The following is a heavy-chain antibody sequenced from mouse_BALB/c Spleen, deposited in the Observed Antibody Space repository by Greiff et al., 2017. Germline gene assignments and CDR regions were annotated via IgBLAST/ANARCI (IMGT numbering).Heavy chain of an antibody. J-gene: IGHJ2*01. CDR1: GYTFTSYW. CDR3: TKGGTTVFDY. D-gene: IGHD1-1*01. Sequence: LKQPGSELVRPGASVKLSCKASGYTFTSYWMHWVKQRHGQGLEWIGNIYPGSGSTNYDEKFKSKGTLTVDTSSSTAYMHLSSLTSEDSAVYYCTKGGTTVFDYWGQGTTLTVSS. V-gene: IGHV1S22*01. CDR2: IYPGSGST.